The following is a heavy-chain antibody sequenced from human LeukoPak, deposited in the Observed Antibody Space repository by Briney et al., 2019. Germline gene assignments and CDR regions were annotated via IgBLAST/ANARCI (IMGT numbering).Heavy chain of an antibody. CDR3: AKDSGSGSYSTFDY. Sequence: GRYLRLSCAASGFTFSSYGMHWVRQAPGKGLEWVAVISYDGSNKYYADSVKGRFTISRDNSKNTLYLQMNSLRAEDTAVYYCAKDSGSGSYSTFDYWGQGTLVTVSS. D-gene: IGHD3-10*01. V-gene: IGHV3-30*18. J-gene: IGHJ4*02. CDR2: ISYDGSNK. CDR1: GFTFSSYG.